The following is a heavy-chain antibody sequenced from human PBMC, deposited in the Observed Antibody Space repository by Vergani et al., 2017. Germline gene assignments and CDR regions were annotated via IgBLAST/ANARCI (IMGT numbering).Heavy chain of an antibody. CDR1: GGSFSGYY. V-gene: IGHV4-34*01. CDR3: APRRPYCSGSSCYNANYGMDV. Sequence: QVQLQQWGAVLLKPSETLSLTCAVYGGSFSGYYWSWIRQPPGKGLEWIGEINHSGSTNYNPSLKSRVTISVETSKNQFSLKLSSVTAADTAVYYCAPRRPYCSGSSCYNANYGMDVWGQGTTVTVSS. D-gene: IGHD2-15*01. CDR2: INHSGST. J-gene: IGHJ6*02.